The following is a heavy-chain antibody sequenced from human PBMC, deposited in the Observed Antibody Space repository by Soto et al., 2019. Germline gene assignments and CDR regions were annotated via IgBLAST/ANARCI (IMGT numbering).Heavy chain of an antibody. CDR1: GYTFTSYD. D-gene: IGHD3-9*01. CDR3: ARGGDWLFSPNCFDP. CDR2: MNPNSGNT. Sequence: ASVKVSCKASGYTFTSYDINWVRQATGQGLEWMGWMNPNSGNTGYAQKFQGRVTMTRNTSISTAYMELSSLKSEDTAVYYCARGGDWLFSPNCFDPWGQGTLVTVSS. J-gene: IGHJ5*02. V-gene: IGHV1-8*01.